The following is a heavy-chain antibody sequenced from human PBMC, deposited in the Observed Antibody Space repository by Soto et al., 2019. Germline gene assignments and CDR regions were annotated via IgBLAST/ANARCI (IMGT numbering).Heavy chain of an antibody. CDR1: GVSISSSSYY. J-gene: IGHJ4*02. D-gene: IGHD6-19*01. Sequence: QVQLQKSGPGLVKPSETRSLTCTVSGVSISSSSYYWGWIRQPPGKWLEWIGSIYYSGSTYYNTSLTSRVTVSVDSSKNQCSRKLSSVTAADTAVYYFARHLSSGWSYFDYWGQGTLVTVIS. CDR2: IYYSGST. V-gene: IGHV4-39*01. CDR3: ARHLSSGWSYFDY.